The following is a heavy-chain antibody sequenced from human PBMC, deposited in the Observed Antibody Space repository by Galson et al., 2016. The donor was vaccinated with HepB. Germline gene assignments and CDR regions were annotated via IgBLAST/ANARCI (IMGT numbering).Heavy chain of an antibody. CDR3: ARVRVSERSCIGDRCFYYYYGVHV. Sequence: SVKVSCKASGFTFSNSIVQWVRQTRGQRLEWIGWIVVGSGNTNYAQKFQERVTIIRDLSTSTAYMELSNLRSEDTAVYYCARVRVSERSCIGDRCFYYYYGVHVWGPGTTVTVSS. J-gene: IGHJ6*02. V-gene: IGHV1-58*01. D-gene: IGHD4/OR15-4a*01. CDR2: IVVGSGNT. CDR1: GFTFSNSI.